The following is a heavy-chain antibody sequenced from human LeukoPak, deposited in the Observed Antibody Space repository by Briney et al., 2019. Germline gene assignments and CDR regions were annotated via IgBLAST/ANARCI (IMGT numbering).Heavy chain of an antibody. Sequence: PGGSLRLSCAASGFTFSSYWMSWVRQAPGKGLEWVANIKQDGSEKYYVDSVKGRFTISRDNAKNSLYLQMNSLRAEDTAVYYCARVGVLRYFDWLLYPFLFDYWGQGTLVTVSS. CDR3: ARVGVLRYFDWLLYPFLFDY. J-gene: IGHJ4*02. CDR1: GFTFSSYW. CDR2: IKQDGSEK. D-gene: IGHD3-9*01. V-gene: IGHV3-7*01.